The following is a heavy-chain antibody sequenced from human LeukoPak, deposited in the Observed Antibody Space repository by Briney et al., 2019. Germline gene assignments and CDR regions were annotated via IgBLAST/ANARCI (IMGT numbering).Heavy chain of an antibody. CDR1: GYTFTSYD. D-gene: IGHD3-22*01. V-gene: IGHV1-8*01. CDR2: MNPNSGNT. J-gene: IGHJ4*02. CDR3: ARAPGSSGYYSFDY. Sequence: ASVKVSCKASGYTFTSYDINWVRQATGQGLEWMGWMNPNSGNTGYAQKFQGRVTMTRNTSISTAYMELSSLRSEDTAVYYCARAPGSSGYYSFDYWGQGTLVTVYS.